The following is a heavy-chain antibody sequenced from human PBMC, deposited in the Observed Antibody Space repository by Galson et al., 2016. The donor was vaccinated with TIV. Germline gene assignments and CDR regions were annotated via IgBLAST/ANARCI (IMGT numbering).Heavy chain of an antibody. CDR3: AKDRNTAMDTYHYYYGMDV. Sequence: VKVSCKASGGSFSSYVISWVRQAPGQGLEWMGGIIPLFSTANYAQKFQGRVTITADESTSTLYMEVRSLRSEDTAVYYCAKDRNTAMDTYHYYYGMDVWGQGTTVIVSS. CDR1: GGSFSSYV. V-gene: IGHV1-69*01. D-gene: IGHD5-18*01. CDR2: IIPLFSTA. J-gene: IGHJ6*02.